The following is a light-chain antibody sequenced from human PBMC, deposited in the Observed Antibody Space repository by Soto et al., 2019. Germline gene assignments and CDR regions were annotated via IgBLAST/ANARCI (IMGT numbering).Light chain of an antibody. J-gene: IGLJ1*01. Sequence: QPVLTQPASVSGSPGQSITISCTGTSSDVGAYTFVSWYQQHPDKVPKLMIFDVSRRPSGVSDRFSGSKSGNTASLTISRRQPQDEADYYCSSYTNSSTHVFGSGTKLTVL. CDR3: SSYTNSSTHV. V-gene: IGLV2-14*03. CDR2: DVS. CDR1: SSDVGAYTF.